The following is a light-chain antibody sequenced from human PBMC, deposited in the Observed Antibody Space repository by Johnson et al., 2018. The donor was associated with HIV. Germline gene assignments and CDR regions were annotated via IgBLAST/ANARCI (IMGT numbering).Light chain of an antibody. Sequence: QSVLTQPPSVSAAPGQKVTISCSGSSSNIGNNYVSWYQQLPGTAPKLLIYDNNKRPSGIPDRFSGSKSGTSATLGITGLQTGDEADYYRGTWDSSLSVDVVGTGTKVTDL. V-gene: IGLV1-51*01. CDR3: GTWDSSLSVDV. CDR2: DNN. J-gene: IGLJ1*01. CDR1: SSNIGNNY.